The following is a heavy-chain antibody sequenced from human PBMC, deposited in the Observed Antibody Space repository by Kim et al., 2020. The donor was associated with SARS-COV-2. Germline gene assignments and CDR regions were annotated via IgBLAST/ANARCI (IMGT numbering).Heavy chain of an antibody. V-gene: IGHV3-23*01. CDR1: GFTFSSYA. CDR2: ISGSGGST. CDR3: AKVISSTSPYTPGAFDI. D-gene: IGHD2-2*02. J-gene: IGHJ3*02. Sequence: GGSLRLSCAASGFTFSSYAMSWVRQAPGKGLEWVSAISGSGGSTYYADSVKGRFTISRDNSKNTLYLQMNSLRAEDTAVYYCAKVISSTSPYTPGAFDIWGQGTMVTVSS.